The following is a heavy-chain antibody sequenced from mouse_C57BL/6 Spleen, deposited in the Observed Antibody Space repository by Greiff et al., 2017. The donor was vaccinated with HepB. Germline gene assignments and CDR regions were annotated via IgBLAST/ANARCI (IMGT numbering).Heavy chain of an antibody. CDR2: IDPSDSYT. J-gene: IGHJ3*01. CDR1: GYTFTSYW. D-gene: IGHD2-3*01. CDR3: ARGAFYDGFSWFAY. Sequence: QVQLKQPGAELVMPGASVKLSCKASGYTFTSYWMHWVKQRPGQGLEWIGEIDPSDSYTNYNQKFKGKSTLTVDKSSSTAYMQLSSLTSEDSAVYYCARGAFYDGFSWFAYWGQGTLVTVSA. V-gene: IGHV1-69*01.